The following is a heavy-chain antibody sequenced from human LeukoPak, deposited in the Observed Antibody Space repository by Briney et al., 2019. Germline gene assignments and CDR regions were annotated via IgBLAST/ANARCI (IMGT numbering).Heavy chain of an antibody. J-gene: IGHJ2*01. Sequence: PGGSLRLSCATSGFTFSSFWMSWVRQAPGKGLEWVANINQGGGEKNYVDSVKGRFTISRDSAKSSLYLQMNSLRAEDTAVYYCARRYFDLWGRGTLVTVSS. CDR3: ARRYFDL. CDR1: GFTFSSFW. CDR2: INQGGGEK. V-gene: IGHV3-7*02.